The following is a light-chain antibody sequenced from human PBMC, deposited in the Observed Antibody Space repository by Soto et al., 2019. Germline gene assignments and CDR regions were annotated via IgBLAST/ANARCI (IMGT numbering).Light chain of an antibody. V-gene: IGLV2-23*01. CDR3: CSYAGSRV. CDR2: EGS. Sequence: QSALTQPASVSGSPGQSITISCTGTSSDVGSYNLVSWYQQHPGKAPKLMIYEGSKRPSGVSNRFSGSKSGNTASLTISGLQDEDEADYYCCSYAGSRVFGGGTTLTVL. CDR1: SSDVGSYNL. J-gene: IGLJ3*02.